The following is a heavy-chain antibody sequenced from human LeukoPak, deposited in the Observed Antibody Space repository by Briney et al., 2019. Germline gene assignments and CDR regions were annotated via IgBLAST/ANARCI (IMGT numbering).Heavy chain of an antibody. CDR3: AGGRAAPAITMVRGVRGNWFDP. V-gene: IGHV1-8*01. J-gene: IGHJ5*02. CDR2: MNPNSGNT. D-gene: IGHD3-10*01. Sequence: GASVKVSCKASGYTFTSYDINWVRQATGQGLEWMGWMNPNSGNTGYAQKFQGRVTMTRNTSISTAYMELSSLRSEDTAVYYCAGGRAAPAITMVRGVRGNWFDPWGQGTLVTVSS. CDR1: GYTFTSYD.